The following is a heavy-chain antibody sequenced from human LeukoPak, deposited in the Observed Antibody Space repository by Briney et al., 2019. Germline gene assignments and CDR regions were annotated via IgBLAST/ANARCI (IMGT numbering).Heavy chain of an antibody. D-gene: IGHD5-12*01. CDR2: ISVSGGST. CDR3: AKEAATRNWFDP. CDR1: GFNFRSYA. J-gene: IGHJ5*02. V-gene: IGHV3-23*01. Sequence: PGGSLRLSCAAYGFNFRSYAMRWVRQAQGKGLEWVSAISVSGGSTYYAASVKGRFSISRDNSKNTLYLQMNSLRAEDTAVYYCAKEAATRNWFDPWGQGTLVTVSS.